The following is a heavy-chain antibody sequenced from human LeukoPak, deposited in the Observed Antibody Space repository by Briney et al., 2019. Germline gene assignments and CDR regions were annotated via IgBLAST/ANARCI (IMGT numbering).Heavy chain of an antibody. CDR2: INHYAST. D-gene: IGHD2-2*01. CDR3: ARGDCSSPSCHFDY. Sequence: SETLSLTCAVYGGSFSGYYWSWIRQPPGKGREWIVEINHYASTNYNPSLKSRVTISVDTSKNQFSLKLSSVTAADTAVYYCARGDCSSPSCHFDYWGQGTLVTVSS. J-gene: IGHJ4*02. CDR1: GGSFSGYY. V-gene: IGHV4-34*01.